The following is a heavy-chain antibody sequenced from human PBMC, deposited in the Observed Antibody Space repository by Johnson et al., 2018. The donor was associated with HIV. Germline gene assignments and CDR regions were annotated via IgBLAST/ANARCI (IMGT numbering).Heavy chain of an antibody. CDR2: IGTAGDT. D-gene: IGHD3/OR15-3a*01. CDR3: AKGFFELDDAFDI. CDR1: GFTFSSYD. Sequence: EVQLVESGGGVVQPGRSLRLSCAASGFTFSSYDMHWVRQATGKGLEWVSAIGTAGDTYYPGSVKGRFTISRENAKNSLYLQMKSLRAGDTAVYYCAKGFFELDDAFDIWGQGTMVTVSS. V-gene: IGHV3-13*01. J-gene: IGHJ3*02.